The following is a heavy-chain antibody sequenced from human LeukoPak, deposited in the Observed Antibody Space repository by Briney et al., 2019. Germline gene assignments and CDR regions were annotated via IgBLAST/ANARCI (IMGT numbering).Heavy chain of an antibody. Sequence: GGSLRLSCAASGFTFSSYSVNWVRQAPGKGLEWVANIKQDGSEKYYVDSVKGRFTISRDNAKNSLYLQMNSLRAEDTAVYYCARDIVVVTAILDYWGQGTLVTVSS. CDR2: IKQDGSEK. CDR1: GFTFSSYS. J-gene: IGHJ4*02. V-gene: IGHV3-7*01. D-gene: IGHD2-21*02. CDR3: ARDIVVVTAILDY.